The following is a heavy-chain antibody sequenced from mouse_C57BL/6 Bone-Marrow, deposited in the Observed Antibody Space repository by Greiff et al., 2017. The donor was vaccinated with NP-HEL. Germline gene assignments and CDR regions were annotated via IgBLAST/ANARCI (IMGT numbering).Heavy chain of an antibody. V-gene: IGHV1-42*01. J-gene: IGHJ2*01. CDR2: INPSTGGT. CDR1: GYSFTGYY. CDR3: EYFDY. Sequence: VQLKQSGPELVKPGASVKISCKASGYSFTGYYMNWVKQSPEKSLEWIGEINPSTGGTTYNQKFKAKATLTVDKSSSTAYMQLKSLTSEDSAVYYCEYFDYWGQGTTLTVSS.